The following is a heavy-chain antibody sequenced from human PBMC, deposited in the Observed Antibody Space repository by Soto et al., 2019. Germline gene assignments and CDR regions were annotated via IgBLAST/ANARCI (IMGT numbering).Heavy chain of an antibody. J-gene: IGHJ5*02. V-gene: IGHV4-31*03. CDR1: GGSITSGGYY. CDR2: IYHSGST. CDR3: ARKDGSGLNWFDP. Sequence: LSLTCSVSGGSITSGGYYWSWIRQHPGKGLEWIGYIYHSGSTYYNPSLKSRLSISVDTSKNHFSLKLSSVTAADTAVYYCARKDGSGLNWFDPWGQGTLVTVSS. D-gene: IGHD3-10*01.